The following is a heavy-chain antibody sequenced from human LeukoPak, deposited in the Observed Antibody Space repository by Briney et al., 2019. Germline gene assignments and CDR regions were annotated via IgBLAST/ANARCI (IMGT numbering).Heavy chain of an antibody. J-gene: IGHJ4*02. Sequence: GGSLRLSCAASGFTFSSYGMHWVRQAPGKGLEWVAVISYDGSNKYYADSVKGRLTLSRDNSENTLYLQMTSLLATDTAVNYCGRDSWNLGVGRKDYWGQGTLVTVST. V-gene: IGHV3-30*12. D-gene: IGHD1-7*01. CDR1: GFTFSSYG. CDR3: GRDSWNLGVGRKDY. CDR2: ISYDGSNK.